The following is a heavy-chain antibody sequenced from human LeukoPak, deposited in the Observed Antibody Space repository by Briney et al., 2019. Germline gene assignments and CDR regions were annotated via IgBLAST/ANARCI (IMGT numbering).Heavy chain of an antibody. V-gene: IGHV3-30-3*01. CDR3: ARGPASDTAMVENWFDP. CDR1: GFTFSSYA. CDR2: ISYDGSNK. Sequence: GGSLRLSCAASGFTFSSYAMHWVRQAPGKGLEWVAAISYDGSNKYYADSVKGRFTISRDNSKNTLYLQMNSLRAEDTAVYYCARGPASDTAMVENWFDPWGQGTLVTVSS. J-gene: IGHJ5*02. D-gene: IGHD5-18*01.